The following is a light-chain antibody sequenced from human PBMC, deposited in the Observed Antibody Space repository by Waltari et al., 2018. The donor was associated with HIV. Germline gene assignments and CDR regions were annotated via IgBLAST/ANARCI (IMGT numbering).Light chain of an antibody. CDR1: SHDFGGYNS. V-gene: IGLV2-11*01. J-gene: IGLJ3*02. CDR3: CSYAGSYTFV. CDR2: DVT. Sequence: QSALTQPRSVSGSPGQSVAIPCTGTSHDFGGYNSVSWYQQHPGKALKLMIYDVTKRPSGVPDRFSGSKSGNTASLTISGLQAEDEADYYCCSYAGSYTFVFGGGTKLTVL.